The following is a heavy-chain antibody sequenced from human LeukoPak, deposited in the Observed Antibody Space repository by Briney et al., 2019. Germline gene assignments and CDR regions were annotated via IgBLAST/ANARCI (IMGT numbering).Heavy chain of an antibody. CDR3: ARAGRGWFGSMDV. D-gene: IGHD3-10*01. CDR1: GFTFSSNG. V-gene: IGHV3-33*01. CDR2: VSFDGSNK. Sequence: GGSLRLSCAASGFTFSSNGMHWVRQAPGKGLEWVAVVSFDGSNKYFEDSVKGRFSISRGNSRNTLYLQMNSLRAEDTAVYYCARAGRGWFGSMDVWGQGTTVTVSS. J-gene: IGHJ6*02.